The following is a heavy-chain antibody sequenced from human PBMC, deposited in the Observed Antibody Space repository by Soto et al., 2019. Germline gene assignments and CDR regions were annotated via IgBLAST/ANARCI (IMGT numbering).Heavy chain of an antibody. V-gene: IGHV3-53*01. Sequence: GGSLRLSCAASGFTVSSNHMSWVRQAPGKGLEWVSVIYSGGSTYYADSVKGRFTISRDNSKNTLYLQMNSLRAEDTAVYYCARDFVVVAAAGRGSYYYYGMDVWGQGTTVTVSS. CDR2: IYSGGST. J-gene: IGHJ6*02. CDR1: GFTVSSNH. CDR3: ARDFVVVAAAGRGSYYYYGMDV. D-gene: IGHD6-13*01.